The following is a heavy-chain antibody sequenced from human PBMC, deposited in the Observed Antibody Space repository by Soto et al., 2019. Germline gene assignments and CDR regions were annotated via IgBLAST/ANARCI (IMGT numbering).Heavy chain of an antibody. D-gene: IGHD5-12*01. CDR1: GFTFSNYG. J-gene: IGHJ4*02. CDR2: SSRSSRYI. Sequence: GGSLSLSYAASGFTFSNYGMNLVRQAPGKGLEWVSSSSRSSRYIYYADSVKGRFTISRDNAKNSLYLQMNSLRAEDTAVYYCARDTAPVDIVATHPFDNWGQGTLVTVS. CDR3: ARDTAPVDIVATHPFDN. V-gene: IGHV3-21*01.